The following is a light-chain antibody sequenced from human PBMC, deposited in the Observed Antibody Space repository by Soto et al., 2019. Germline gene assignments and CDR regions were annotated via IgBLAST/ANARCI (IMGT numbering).Light chain of an antibody. Sequence: EIVLTQSPGTLSLSPGERATLSCRASQTINNNYLGWYQQKPGQTPRLLISGASTRATEFPTRFSGDGSGTEFTLSISSLQSEDFAVYYCQQYSDWPWTFGQGTKVDI. V-gene: IGKV3-15*01. CDR1: QTINNN. J-gene: IGKJ1*01. CDR2: GAS. CDR3: QQYSDWPWT.